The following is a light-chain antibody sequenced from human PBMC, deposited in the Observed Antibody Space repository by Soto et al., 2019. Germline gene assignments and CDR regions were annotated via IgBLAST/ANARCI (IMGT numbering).Light chain of an antibody. CDR3: GYYAGSNTLA. V-gene: IGLV2-8*01. Sequence: QSVLTQPPSASGSPGQSVTISCTGTNSDADTFDFVSWYQQHPGKAPKLIIYEVSKRPSGVPDRFSGSRSANTASLTVSGLQSEDEADDVGGYYAGSNTLAFGGGTQVTVL. CDR1: NSDADTFDF. CDR2: EVS. J-gene: IGLJ2*01.